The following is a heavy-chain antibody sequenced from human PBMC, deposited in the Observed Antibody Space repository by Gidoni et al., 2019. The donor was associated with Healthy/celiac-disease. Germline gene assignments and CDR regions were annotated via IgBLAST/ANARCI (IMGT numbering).Heavy chain of an antibody. CDR1: GFTFSSYA. Sequence: EVQLLESGGGLVQPGGSLRLSCAASGFTFSSYAMSWVRQAPGKGLEWVSAISGSGGSTYYADSVKGRFTISRDNSKNTLYLQMNSLRAEDTAVYYCAKLVGLWLESPAEYFQHWGQGTLVTVSS. CDR3: AKLVGLWLESPAEYFQH. V-gene: IGHV3-23*01. J-gene: IGHJ1*01. CDR2: ISGSGGST. D-gene: IGHD6-19*01.